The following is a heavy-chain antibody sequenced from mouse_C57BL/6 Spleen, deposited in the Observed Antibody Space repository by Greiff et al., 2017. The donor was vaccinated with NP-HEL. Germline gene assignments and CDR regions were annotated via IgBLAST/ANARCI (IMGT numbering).Heavy chain of an antibody. J-gene: IGHJ2*01. CDR2: IYPGEGDT. CDR1: GYAFSSSW. CDR3: ARSDDGYYFDY. Sequence: QVQLQQSGPELVKPGASVKISCKASGYAFSSSWMNWVKQRPGKGLEWIGRIYPGEGDTNYNGKFKGKATLTADKSSSTAYMQLSSLTSEDSAVYFCARSDDGYYFDYWGQGTTLTVSS. D-gene: IGHD2-3*01. V-gene: IGHV1-82*01.